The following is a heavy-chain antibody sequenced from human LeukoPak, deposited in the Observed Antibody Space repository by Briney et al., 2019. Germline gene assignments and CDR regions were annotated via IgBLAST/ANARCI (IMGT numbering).Heavy chain of an antibody. Sequence: GRSLGLSCAASGFTFSSYAMHWVRQAPGKGLEWVAVISYDGSNKYYADSVKGRFTISRDNSKNTLYLQMNSLRAEDTAVYYCAKVRTYFYHGLDVWGQGTTVTVSS. CDR1: GFTFSSYA. CDR3: AKVRTYFYHGLDV. J-gene: IGHJ6*02. V-gene: IGHV3-30*04. CDR2: ISYDGSNK. D-gene: IGHD1-14*01.